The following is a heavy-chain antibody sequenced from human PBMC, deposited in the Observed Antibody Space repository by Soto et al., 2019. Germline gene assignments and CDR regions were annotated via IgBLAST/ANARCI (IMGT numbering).Heavy chain of an antibody. J-gene: IGHJ4*02. D-gene: IGHD5-12*01. Sequence: QVQLVESGGGVVQPGRSLRLSCAASGFTFSSYAMHWVRQAPGKGLEWVAVISYDGSNKYYADSVKGRFTISRDNSKNTLYLQMNSLRAEDTAVYYCARDREMATINYFDYWGQGTLVNVSS. V-gene: IGHV3-30-3*01. CDR2: ISYDGSNK. CDR3: ARDREMATINYFDY. CDR1: GFTFSSYA.